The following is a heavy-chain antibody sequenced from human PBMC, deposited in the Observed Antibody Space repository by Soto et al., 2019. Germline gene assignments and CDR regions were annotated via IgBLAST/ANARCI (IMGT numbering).Heavy chain of an antibody. D-gene: IGHD6-6*01. CDR1: GFTFSFHS. V-gene: IGHV3-21*01. Sequence: PGGSLRLSCAASGFTFSFHSFNWVRQAPGKGLEWVSGISSSSGYIYYSDSVRGRFTISRDNANNSVFLQMNSLRAEDTAVYYCERPSLLSRRHVNSFYYYGMDVWGQGTTVTV. CDR3: ERPSLLSRRHVNSFYYYGMDV. CDR2: ISSSSGYI. J-gene: IGHJ6*02.